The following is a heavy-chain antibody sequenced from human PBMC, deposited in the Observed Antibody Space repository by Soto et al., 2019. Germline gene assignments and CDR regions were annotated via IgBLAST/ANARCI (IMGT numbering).Heavy chain of an antibody. CDR2: ILPFMGTA. Sequence: QVQLVQSGAEVKKPGSSVTVSCKASGGTFSSYAISWVRQAPGQGLEWMGRILPFMGTANYAQKFQGRVTITADQSTSTAYMELTSLRSEDTAVYYCSRVVMTTVPASYYDGMDVWGQGTTVTVSS. V-gene: IGHV1-69*18. CDR1: GGTFSSYA. D-gene: IGHD4-4*01. J-gene: IGHJ6*02. CDR3: SRVVMTTVPASYYDGMDV.